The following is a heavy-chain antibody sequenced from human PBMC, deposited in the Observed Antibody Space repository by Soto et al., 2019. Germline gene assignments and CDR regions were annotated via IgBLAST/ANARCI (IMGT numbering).Heavy chain of an antibody. CDR2: IYPCESDT. V-gene: IGHV5-51*01. CDR3: ARHALPGDGTGHGSEV. Sequence: GESLKISCKGSGYSFISYWVGWVRQIPGKGLEWMGIIYPCESDTRYSPSLQGQVTISADKSITTAYLQWSSMKASDTAMYYCARHALPGDGTGHGSEVWAQGTTVNVS. J-gene: IGHJ6*02. D-gene: IGHD1-1*01. CDR1: GYSFISYW.